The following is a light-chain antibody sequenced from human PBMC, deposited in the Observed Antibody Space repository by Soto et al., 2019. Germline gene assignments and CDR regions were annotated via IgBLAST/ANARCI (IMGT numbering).Light chain of an antibody. Sequence: QSALTQPASVSGSPGQSITISCTGTSSDIGDYNSVSWYQQHPGRAPRLIIYEVTNRPSGVSNRFSASKSGNTASLTISGLQAEDEADYYCTSYTPIVTLGSVFGTGTKLTVL. CDR1: SSDIGDYNS. CDR2: EVT. V-gene: IGLV2-14*01. J-gene: IGLJ1*01. CDR3: TSYTPIVTLGSV.